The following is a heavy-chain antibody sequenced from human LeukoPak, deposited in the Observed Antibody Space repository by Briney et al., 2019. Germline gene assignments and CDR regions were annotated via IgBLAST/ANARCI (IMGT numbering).Heavy chain of an antibody. Sequence: ASVKVSCKASGYNFISYYMHWVRQAPGQGLEWMGLINPSGGSTSYAQKFQDRVTMTRDTSTSTVYMELSSLKSEDTAVYYCAREDVVLVDAVRYYYYGMGVWGQGTTVTVSS. CDR1: GYNFISYY. D-gene: IGHD2-8*01. CDR3: AREDVVLVDAVRYYYYGMGV. J-gene: IGHJ6*01. V-gene: IGHV1-46*01. CDR2: INPSGGST.